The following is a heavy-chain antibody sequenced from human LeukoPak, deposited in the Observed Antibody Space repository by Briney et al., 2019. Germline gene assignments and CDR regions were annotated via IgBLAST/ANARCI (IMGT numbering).Heavy chain of an antibody. V-gene: IGHV4-59*01. J-gene: IGHJ4*02. D-gene: IGHD4-17*01. CDR1: GGSISSYY. CDR2: IYYSGST. CDR3: TRAQHYGDYEQ. Sequence: TPSETLSLTCTVSGGSISSYYWSWIRQPPGKGLEWIGYIYYSGSTNYNPSLKSRVTISVDTSKSQFSLKLTSVTAADTAVYYCTRAQHYGDYEQWGQGTLVTVSS.